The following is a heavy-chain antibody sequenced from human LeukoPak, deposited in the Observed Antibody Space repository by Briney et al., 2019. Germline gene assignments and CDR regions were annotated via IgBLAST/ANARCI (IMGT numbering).Heavy chain of an antibody. V-gene: IGHV1-3*01. CDR3: AREVAYYYDSSGYYGQKNNWFDP. Sequence: ASVKVSCKASGYTFTSYAMHWVRQAPGQSLEWMGWINAGNGNTKYSQKFQGRVTITRDTSASTAYMELSSLRSEDTAVYYCAREVAYYYDSSGYYGQKNNWFDPWGQGTLVTVSS. D-gene: IGHD3-22*01. J-gene: IGHJ5*02. CDR2: INAGNGNT. CDR1: GYTFTSYA.